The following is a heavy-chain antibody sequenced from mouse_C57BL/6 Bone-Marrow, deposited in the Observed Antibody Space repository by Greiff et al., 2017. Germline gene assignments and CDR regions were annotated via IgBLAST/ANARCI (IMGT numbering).Heavy chain of an antibody. J-gene: IGHJ3*01. CDR2: ISNGGGST. CDR3: ARGRGGFAY. Sequence: DVMLVESGGGLVQPGGSLKLSCAASGFTFSDYYMYWVRQTPEKRLEWVAYISNGGGSTYYPDTVKGRFTISRDNAKNTLYLQMSRLKSEDTAMYYCARGRGGFAYWGQGTLVTVSA. V-gene: IGHV5-12*01. D-gene: IGHD3-3*01. CDR1: GFTFSDYY.